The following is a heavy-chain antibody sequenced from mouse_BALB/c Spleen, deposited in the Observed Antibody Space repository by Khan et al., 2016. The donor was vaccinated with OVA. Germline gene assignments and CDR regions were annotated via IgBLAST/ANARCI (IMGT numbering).Heavy chain of an antibody. D-gene: IGHD4-1*01. Sequence: EVQLQESGPGLVKPSQSLSLTCTVTGYSITSDYAWNWIRQFPGNKLEWMGYISNSGSPTYNPSLKSRISITRDPSKNRFFLQLNSVTTEDTATYYCSSELGRYYAMDYWGQGTSVTVAS. J-gene: IGHJ4*01. CDR2: ISNSGSP. V-gene: IGHV3-2*02. CDR1: GYSITSDYA. CDR3: SSELGRYYAMDY.